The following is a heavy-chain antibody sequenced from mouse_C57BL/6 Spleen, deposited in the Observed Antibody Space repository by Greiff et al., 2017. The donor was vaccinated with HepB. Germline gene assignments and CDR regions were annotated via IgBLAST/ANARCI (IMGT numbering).Heavy chain of an antibody. CDR2: ISSGSSTI. CDR1: GFTFSDYG. V-gene: IGHV5-17*01. D-gene: IGHD1-1*01. CDR3: ARSRSSYAMDY. J-gene: IGHJ4*01. Sequence: EVKLVESGGGLVKPGGSLKLSCAASGFTFSDYGMHWVRQAPEKGLEWVAYISSGSSTIYYADTVKGRFTISRDNAKNTLFLQMTSLRSEDTAMYYCARSRSSYAMDYWGQGTSVTVSS.